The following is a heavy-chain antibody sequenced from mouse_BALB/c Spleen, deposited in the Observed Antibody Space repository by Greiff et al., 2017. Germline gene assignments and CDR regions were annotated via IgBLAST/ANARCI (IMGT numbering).Heavy chain of an antibody. Sequence: VQRVESGPGLVAPSQSLSITCTVSGFSLTSYDISWIRQPPGKGLEWLGVIWTGGGTNYNSAFMSRLSISKDNSKSQVFLKMNSLQTDDTAIYYCVSYYYGSPFAYWGQGTLVTVSA. CDR1: GFSLTSYD. D-gene: IGHD1-1*01. CDR2: IWTGGGT. J-gene: IGHJ3*01. V-gene: IGHV2-9-2*01. CDR3: VSYYYGSPFAY.